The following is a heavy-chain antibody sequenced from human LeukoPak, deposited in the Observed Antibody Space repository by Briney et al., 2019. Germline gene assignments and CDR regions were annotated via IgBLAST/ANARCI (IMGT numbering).Heavy chain of an antibody. V-gene: IGHV1-18*01. CDR1: GYTFTNFG. CDR2: ISAYNGNT. Sequence: ASVKVSCKASGYTFTNFGIICVRQAPGQGLEWMGWISAYNGNTKYSQRVQGRVTLTADTSTSTAYMEIRSLRFDDTAIYYCARSHSGSLRAPFDFWGQGTLVTVSS. CDR3: ARSHSGSLRAPFDF. J-gene: IGHJ4*01. D-gene: IGHD3-22*01.